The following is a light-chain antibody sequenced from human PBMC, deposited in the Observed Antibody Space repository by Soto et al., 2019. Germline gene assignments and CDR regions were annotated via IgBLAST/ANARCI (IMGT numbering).Light chain of an antibody. CDR1: SSDVGGYNY. CDR2: DVS. J-gene: IGLJ1*01. CDR3: TSYTSSDTLV. Sequence: SVLTQPASVSGSPGQSITISCTGTSSDVGGYNYVSWYQQHPGKAPKVIIYDVSNRPSGVSNRFSGSKSGNTASLTISWLQAEDEADYYCTSYTSSDTLVFGTGTKVTVL. V-gene: IGLV2-14*01.